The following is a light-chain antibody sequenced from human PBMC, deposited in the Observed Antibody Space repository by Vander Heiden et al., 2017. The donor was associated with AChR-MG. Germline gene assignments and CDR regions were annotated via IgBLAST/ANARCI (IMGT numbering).Light chain of an antibody. CDR2: RNN. CDR1: SSNIGSDY. V-gene: IGLV1-47*01. CDR3: VGWDDSLKSYV. J-gene: IGLJ1*01. Sequence: QSVLTQPPSASGTPGQRVLIPCSGSSSNIGSDYVYWYQQFPGAAPKLLMYRNNQRPSGVPGRFSGSKSGTSASLAISGLRSEDEADYYCVGWDDSLKSYVFGTGTKVTVL.